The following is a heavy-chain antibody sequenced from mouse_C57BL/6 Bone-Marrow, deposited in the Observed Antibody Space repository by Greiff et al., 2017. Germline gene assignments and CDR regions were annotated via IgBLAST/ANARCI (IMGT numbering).Heavy chain of an antibody. CDR2: IDPSDSYT. V-gene: IGHV1-69*01. CDR1: GYTFTSYW. D-gene: IGHD2-10*02. Sequence: QVQLQQPGAELVMPGASVKLSCKASGYTFTSYWMHWVKQRPGQGLEWIGEIDPSDSYTNYNQKFKGKSTLTVDKSSSTAYIQLSSLTSEDFAVEDSAGGGYGNYYFDYGDRGTTLTVSS. CDR3: AGGGYGNYYFDY. J-gene: IGHJ2*01.